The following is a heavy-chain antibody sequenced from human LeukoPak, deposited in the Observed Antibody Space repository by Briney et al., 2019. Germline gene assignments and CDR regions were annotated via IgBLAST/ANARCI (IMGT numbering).Heavy chain of an antibody. V-gene: IGHV4-34*01. Sequence: PSGTLSLTCAVYGGSFSGYYWNWIRQPPGKGLEWIGEIRYSGSTNYNPSPKSRVTISVDTSKNQFSLKLSSVTAADTAVYYCARSGSGSHTYYYYGMDVWGQGTTVTVS. CDR2: IRYSGST. D-gene: IGHD3-10*01. CDR1: GGSFSGYY. CDR3: ARSGSGSHTYYYYGMDV. J-gene: IGHJ6*02.